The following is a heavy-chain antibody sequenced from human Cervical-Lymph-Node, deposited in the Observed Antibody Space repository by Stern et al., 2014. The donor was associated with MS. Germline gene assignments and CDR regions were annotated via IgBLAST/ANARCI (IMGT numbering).Heavy chain of an antibody. CDR3: ARLGVNSGYDLDY. J-gene: IGHJ4*02. CDR2: IYYSGST. CDR1: GGSISSSSYY. D-gene: IGHD5-12*01. V-gene: IGHV4-39*02. Sequence: QLQLQESGPGLVKPSETLSLTCTVSGGSISSSSYYWGWIRQPPGKGLEXIGSIYYSGSTYSNPSLQRLVTISVETSKNHFSLKLSSVTAADTAVYYCARLGVNSGYDLDYWGQGTLVTVSS.